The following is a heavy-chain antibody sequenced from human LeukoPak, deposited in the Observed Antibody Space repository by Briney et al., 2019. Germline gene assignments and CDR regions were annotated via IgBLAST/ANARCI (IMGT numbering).Heavy chain of an antibody. V-gene: IGHV1-18*01. CDR3: ARDPRPYYYGSGSQIDY. J-gene: IGHJ4*02. CDR1: GYTFTSYG. Sequence: ASVKVSYKASGYTFTSYGISWVRQAPGQGLEWMGWISAYNGNTNYAQKLQGRVTMTTDTSTSTAYMELRSLRSDDTAVYYCARDPRPYYYGSGSQIDYWGQGTLVTVSS. CDR2: ISAYNGNT. D-gene: IGHD3-10*01.